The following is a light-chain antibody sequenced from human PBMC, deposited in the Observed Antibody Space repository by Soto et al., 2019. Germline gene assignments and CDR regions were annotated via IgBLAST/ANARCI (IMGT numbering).Light chain of an antibody. CDR1: QRVYSN. Sequence: EILMTQSPDTLSVSPGESATLSCIASQRVYSNLAWYQQRPGQAPRLLIYGASTRATGVPARFSGRGSGTELTLTISSLQSEDFAVYYCQQYTNWPPNTFGQGTRLEI. CDR3: QQYTNWPPNT. V-gene: IGKV3-15*01. CDR2: GAS. J-gene: IGKJ5*01.